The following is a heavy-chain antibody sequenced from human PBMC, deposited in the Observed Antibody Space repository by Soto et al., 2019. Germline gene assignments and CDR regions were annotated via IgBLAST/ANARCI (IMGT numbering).Heavy chain of an antibody. V-gene: IGHV4-4*07. CDR2: IYTSGST. D-gene: IGHD3-3*01. CDR1: GGSISSYY. J-gene: IGHJ6*02. CDR3: ARALGDFWSGYPHDYYYYGMDV. Sequence: TLSLTCTVSGGSISSYYWSWIRQPAGKGLEWIGRIYTSGSTNYNPSPKSRVTMSVDTSKNQFSLKLSSVTAADTAVYYCARALGDFWSGYPHDYYYYGMDVWGQGTTVTVSS.